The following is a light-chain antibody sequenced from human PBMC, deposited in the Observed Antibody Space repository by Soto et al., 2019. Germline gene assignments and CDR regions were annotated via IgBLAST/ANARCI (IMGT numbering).Light chain of an antibody. CDR3: QQYGYSPIT. V-gene: IGKV3-20*01. CDR2: AAS. CDR1: QSVSSNY. Sequence: IVLMQSPGTLCLPPVASATLSCRPGQSVSSNYLAWYQQKPGQAPRLLIYAASSMATGIPDRFSGSGSGTDFTLTIDGLEPEDFVVYYCQQYGYSPITFGQGTRLEIK. J-gene: IGKJ5*01.